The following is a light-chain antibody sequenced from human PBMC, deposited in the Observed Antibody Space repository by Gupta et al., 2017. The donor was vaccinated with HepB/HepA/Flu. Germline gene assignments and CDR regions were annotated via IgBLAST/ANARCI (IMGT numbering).Light chain of an antibody. J-gene: IGLJ2*01. Sequence: QSALPQPASVSGSPLQSITISGTGTSSDIGGYNDVSWYQQHPGKTSKLMIYDVTNRPAGISNRFSGAKAGKTASLTISGLQDEDEAEYYSSTYASNEVGVFGGGTKMTVI. V-gene: IGLV2-14*03. CDR3: STYASNEVGV. CDR2: DVT. CDR1: SSDIGGYND.